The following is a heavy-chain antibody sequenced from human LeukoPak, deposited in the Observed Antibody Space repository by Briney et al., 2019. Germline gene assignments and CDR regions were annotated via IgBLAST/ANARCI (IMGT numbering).Heavy chain of an antibody. D-gene: IGHD5-12*01. CDR2: IYPSGSN. Sequence: SETLSLTCTVSGGSTNTYCWSWIRQPAEKGLVWIGRIYPSGSNNYNPSLKSRVTISIDKSNNQFSLRLTSVTAADTAVYYCARDRSGYSEYYFDCWGQGSLVTVSS. V-gene: IGHV4-4*07. J-gene: IGHJ4*02. CDR1: GGSTNTYC. CDR3: ARDRSGYSEYYFDC.